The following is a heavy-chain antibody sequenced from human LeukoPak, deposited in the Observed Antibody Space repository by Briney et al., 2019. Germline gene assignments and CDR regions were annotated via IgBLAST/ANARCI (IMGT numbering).Heavy chain of an antibody. Sequence: GGSLRLSCAASGFAFSNYDMLWVRQAPGKGLEWVSAINTAADTYYPDSVKGRFTISRENAKGSLYLQMNSLRVGDTAVYYCVRAPPGTGWLIDHWGQGTLVAVSS. D-gene: IGHD6-19*01. CDR3: VRAPPGTGWLIDH. J-gene: IGHJ4*02. CDR2: INTAADT. V-gene: IGHV3-13*04. CDR1: GFAFSNYD.